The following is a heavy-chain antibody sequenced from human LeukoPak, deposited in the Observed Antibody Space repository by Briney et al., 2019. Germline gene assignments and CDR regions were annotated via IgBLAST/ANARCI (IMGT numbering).Heavy chain of an antibody. CDR3: ARVPYYDYVWGSSPDYGMDV. Sequence: SETLSLTCTVSGGSISSYYWSWIRQPPGKGLEWIGYIYYSGSTNYNPSLKSRVTISGDTSKNQFSLKLSSVTAADTAVYYCARVPYYDYVWGSSPDYGMDVWGQGTTVTVSS. J-gene: IGHJ6*02. V-gene: IGHV4-59*01. CDR1: GGSISSYY. D-gene: IGHD3-16*01. CDR2: IYYSGST.